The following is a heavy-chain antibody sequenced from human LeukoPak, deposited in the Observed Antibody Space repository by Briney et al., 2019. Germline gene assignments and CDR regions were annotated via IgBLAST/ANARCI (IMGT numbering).Heavy chain of an antibody. CDR3: AKDLRTARNDY. D-gene: IGHD6-6*01. J-gene: IGHJ4*02. CDR2: ISYDGSNK. Sequence: GGSLRLSCAASGFTFSSYAMHWVRQAPGKGLEWVAVISYDGSNKYYADSVKGRFTISRDNSKNTLYLQMNSLRAEDTAVYYCAKDLRTARNDYWGQGTLVTVSS. V-gene: IGHV3-30*04. CDR1: GFTFSSYA.